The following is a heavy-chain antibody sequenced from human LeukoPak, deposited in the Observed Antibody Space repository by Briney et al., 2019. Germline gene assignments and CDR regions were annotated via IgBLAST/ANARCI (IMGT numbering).Heavy chain of an antibody. D-gene: IGHD5-18*01. CDR3: ARSPLPHTAPDY. J-gene: IGHJ4*02. CDR1: GGSFSGYY. Sequence: PSETLSLTCAVYGGSFSGYYWSWIRQPPGKGLEWIGEINHSGSTNYNPSLKSRVTISVDTSKNQFSLKLSSVTAADTAVYYCARSPLPHTAPDYWGQGTLVTVSS. V-gene: IGHV4-34*01. CDR2: INHSGST.